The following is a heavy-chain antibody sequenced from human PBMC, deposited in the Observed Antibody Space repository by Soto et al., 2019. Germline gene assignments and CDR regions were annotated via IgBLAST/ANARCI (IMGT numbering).Heavy chain of an antibody. CDR3: VRDHDSHYYDGMDV. Sequence: QVPLVESGGGVVQPGRSLRLSCAASGFTFSSHGMHWVRQAPGKGLEWVANIWFDGSNKYYADSVKGRFTISRDNSKNTLYLQMNSLRAEDTAVYYCVRDHDSHYYDGMDVWGQGTTVTVSS. D-gene: IGHD3-3*01. J-gene: IGHJ6*02. V-gene: IGHV3-33*01. CDR2: IWFDGSNK. CDR1: GFTFSSHG.